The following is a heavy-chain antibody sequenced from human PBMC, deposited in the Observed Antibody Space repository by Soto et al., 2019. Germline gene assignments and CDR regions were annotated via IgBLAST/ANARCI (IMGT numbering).Heavy chain of an antibody. Sequence: QLQLQESGPGLVKPSETLSLTCTVSGGSISSSSYYWGWIRQPPGKGLEWIGSSYYSGSTYCNPSLKSRVTISVDPSKHQYSLKLSSVTAAATAVYYCARLLGYCSSTSCRGGVDHDYWGQGTLVTVSS. D-gene: IGHD2-2*01. V-gene: IGHV4-39*01. J-gene: IGHJ4*02. CDR1: GGSISSSSYY. CDR2: SYYSGST. CDR3: ARLLGYCSSTSCRGGVDHDY.